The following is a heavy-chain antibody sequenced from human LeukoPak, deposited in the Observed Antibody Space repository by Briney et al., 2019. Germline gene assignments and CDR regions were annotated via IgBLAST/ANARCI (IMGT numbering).Heavy chain of an antibody. D-gene: IGHD3-10*01. CDR3: ARGLLWFGESFLYFDY. Sequence: SETLSLTCTVSGGSISSGDYYWSWIRQPPGKGLEWIGYIYYSGSTYYNPSLKSRVTISVDTSKNQFSLKLSSVTAADTAVYYCARGLLWFGESFLYFDYWGQGTLVTVSS. CDR2: IYYSGST. J-gene: IGHJ4*02. CDR1: GGSISSGDYY. V-gene: IGHV4-30-4*01.